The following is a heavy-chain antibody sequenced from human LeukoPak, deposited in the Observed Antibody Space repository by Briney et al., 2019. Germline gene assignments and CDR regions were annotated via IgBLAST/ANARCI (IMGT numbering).Heavy chain of an antibody. V-gene: IGHV3-23*01. CDR2: ISGSGENT. Sequence: GGSLRLSCAASGFTISSYAMSWVRQAPGKGLDWVSAISGSGENTFYADSVKGRFTISRDNSKNTLYLQMNSLRAEDTAVYYCAKARDWYFDLWGRDTLVTVSS. J-gene: IGHJ2*01. CDR1: GFTISSYA. CDR3: AKARDWYFDL.